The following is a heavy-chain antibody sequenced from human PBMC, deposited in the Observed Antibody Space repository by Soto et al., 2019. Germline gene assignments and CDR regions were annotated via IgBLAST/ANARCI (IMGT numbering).Heavy chain of an antibody. CDR2: INPNNGDA. D-gene: IGHD3-22*01. Sequence: QVPLVQSGAAVKRPGASVKVSCKASGYTFTGYYIYWLRQAPGQGLEWMGWINPNNGDANYAQKFQGRVTMTRDSSISTAYLELSRLRSDDTAIYYCARLKSYYDSRGSSDYWGQGTLVTVSS. J-gene: IGHJ4*02. CDR1: GYTFTGYY. V-gene: IGHV1-2*02. CDR3: ARLKSYYDSRGSSDY.